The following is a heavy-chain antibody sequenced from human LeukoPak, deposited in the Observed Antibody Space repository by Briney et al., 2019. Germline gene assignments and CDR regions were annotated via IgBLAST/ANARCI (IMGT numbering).Heavy chain of an antibody. CDR1: GFTFSSYS. D-gene: IGHD3-10*01. CDR3: GSMVREGEDY. Sequence: PGGSLRLSCAASGFTFSSYSMNWVRQAPGKGLEWVSSISSSSSYIYYADSVKGRYTISRDNAKNSLYLQMNSLRAEDTAVYYCGSMVREGEDYWGQGTLVTVSS. V-gene: IGHV3-21*01. J-gene: IGHJ4*02. CDR2: ISSSSSYI.